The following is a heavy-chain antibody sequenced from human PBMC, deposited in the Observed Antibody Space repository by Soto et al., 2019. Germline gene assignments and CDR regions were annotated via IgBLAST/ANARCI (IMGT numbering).Heavy chain of an antibody. CDR2: IRSEAYGWTT. CDR1: GFTFGDYA. D-gene: IGHD6-19*01. J-gene: IGHJ4*02. CDR3: TRAGGSGWGYYFDY. Sequence: LRLSCTASGFTFGDYAMSWVRQAPGKGLECVGFIRSEAYGWTTEYAASVKGRFTISRDDSKSIAYLQMNSLRTEDTAVYYCTRAGGSGWGYYFDYWGQGTQVTVSS. V-gene: IGHV3-49*04.